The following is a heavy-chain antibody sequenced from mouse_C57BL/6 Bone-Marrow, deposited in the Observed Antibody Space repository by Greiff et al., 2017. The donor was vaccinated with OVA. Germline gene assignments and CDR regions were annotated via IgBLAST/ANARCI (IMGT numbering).Heavy chain of an antibody. CDR2: ISSGGSYT. CDR1: GFTFSSYG. D-gene: IGHD2-2*01. J-gene: IGHJ4*01. V-gene: IGHV5-6*01. Sequence: EVQGVESGGDLVKPGGSLKLSCAASGFTFSSYGMSWVRQTPDKRLEWVATISSGGSYTYYPDSVKGRFTISRDNAKNTLYLQMSSLKSEDTAMYYCARRAIYYGYDYAMDYWGQGTSVTVSS. CDR3: ARRAIYYGYDYAMDY.